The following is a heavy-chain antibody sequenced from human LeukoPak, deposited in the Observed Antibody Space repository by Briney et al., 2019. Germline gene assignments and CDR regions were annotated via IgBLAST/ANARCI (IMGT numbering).Heavy chain of an antibody. D-gene: IGHD4-11*01. Sequence: GASVKVSCKASGGTFSSYAISWVRQAPGQGLEWMGGIIPIFGTANYAQKFQGRVTITADESTSTAYMELSSLRSEDTAVYYCARVSDYTGNWFDPWGQGTLVTVSS. V-gene: IGHV1-69*01. J-gene: IGHJ5*02. CDR2: IIPIFGTA. CDR3: ARVSDYTGNWFDP. CDR1: GGTFSSYA.